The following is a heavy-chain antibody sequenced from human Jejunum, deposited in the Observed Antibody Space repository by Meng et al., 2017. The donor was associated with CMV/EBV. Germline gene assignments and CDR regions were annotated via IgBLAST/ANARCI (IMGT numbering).Heavy chain of an antibody. CDR1: GFTFSNSW. J-gene: IGHJ4*02. CDR3: ATAGNYRFDN. D-gene: IGHD1-1*01. Sequence: LSCAASGFTFSNSWMHWVRQAPGKGLMWVSRINSDGSTTNYADSVKGRFTISRDNAKNTLYLQINSLGVEDTAVYYCATAGNYRFDNWGQGTLVTVSS. CDR2: INSDGSTT. V-gene: IGHV3-74*01.